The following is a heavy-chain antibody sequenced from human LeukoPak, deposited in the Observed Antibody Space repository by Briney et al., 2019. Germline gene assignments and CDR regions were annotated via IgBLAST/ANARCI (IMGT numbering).Heavy chain of an antibody. D-gene: IGHD4-17*01. J-gene: IGHJ6*03. CDR3: AKAYDYGVPLPYYYYYMNV. V-gene: IGHV3-30*02. Sequence: GGSLRLSCAASGFTFSSYGMHWVRQAPGKGLEWVAFIRYDGSNKYYADSVKGRFTISRDNSKNTLYLQMNSLRAEDTAVYYCAKAYDYGVPLPYYYYYMNVWGKGTTVTVSS. CDR1: GFTFSSYG. CDR2: IRYDGSNK.